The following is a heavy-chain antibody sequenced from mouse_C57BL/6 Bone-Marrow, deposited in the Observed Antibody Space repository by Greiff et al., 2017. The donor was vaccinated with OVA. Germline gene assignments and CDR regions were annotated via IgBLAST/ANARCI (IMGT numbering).Heavy chain of an antibody. CDR2: INPNNGGT. CDR3: ARKGTTVVAKDFAV. D-gene: IGHD1-1*01. CDR1: GYTFTDYN. J-gene: IGHJ1*03. V-gene: IGHV1-18*01. Sequence: EVQLQQSGPELVKPGASVKIPCKASGYTFTDYNMDWVKQSHGKSLEWIGDINPNNGGTIYNQKFKGKATLTVDKSSSTAYMELRSLTSEDTAVDYCARKGTTVVAKDFAVWGTGTTVTVSA.